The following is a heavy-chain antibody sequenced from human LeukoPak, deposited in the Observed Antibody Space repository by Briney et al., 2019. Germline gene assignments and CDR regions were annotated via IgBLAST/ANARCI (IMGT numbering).Heavy chain of an antibody. CDR3: ARGGSMVRRIIIGEY. D-gene: IGHD3-10*01. J-gene: IGHJ4*02. CDR2: MNPNTGAT. Sequence: GASVKVSCKASGYTFTDYYMHWVRQAPGQRLEWMGWMNPNTGATNYVQKFQGRVTMTRDTSISTAYMELSRLISDDTAVYYCARGGSMVRRIIIGEYWGQGTLVTVSS. CDR1: GYTFTDYY. V-gene: IGHV1-2*02.